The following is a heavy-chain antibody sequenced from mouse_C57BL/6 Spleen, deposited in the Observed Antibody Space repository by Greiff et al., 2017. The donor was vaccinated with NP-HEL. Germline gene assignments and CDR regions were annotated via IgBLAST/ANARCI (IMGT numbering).Heavy chain of an antibody. D-gene: IGHD2-5*01. CDR2: IYPRSGNT. CDR3: ARGGSNYEGDFDY. Sequence: ESGAELARPGASVKLSCKASGYTFTSYGISWVKQRTGQGLEWIGEIYPRSGNTYYNEKFKGKATLTADKSSSTAYMELRSRTSEDSAVYFCARGGSNYEGDFDYWGQGTTLTVSS. CDR1: GYTFTSYG. J-gene: IGHJ2*01. V-gene: IGHV1-81*01.